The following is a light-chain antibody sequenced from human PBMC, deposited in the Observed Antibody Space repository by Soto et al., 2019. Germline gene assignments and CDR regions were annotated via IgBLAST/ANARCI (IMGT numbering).Light chain of an antibody. CDR1: QSVSSW. V-gene: IGKV1-5*03. CDR3: QQYNSYWT. CDR2: KAS. J-gene: IGKJ1*01. Sequence: IQMTQSPSTLSASVGDRVTITCRASQSVSSWLVWYQQKPGKAPNLLIYKASTLESGVPSRFSGNGSGTVFTLTISSLQPDDFATYYCQQYNSYWTFGQGTKVEIK.